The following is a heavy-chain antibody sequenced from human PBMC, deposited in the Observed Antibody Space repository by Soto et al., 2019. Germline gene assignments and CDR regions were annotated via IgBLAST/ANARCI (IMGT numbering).Heavy chain of an antibody. J-gene: IGHJ4*02. D-gene: IGHD3-10*01. V-gene: IGHV1-3*01. CDR3: ARPMNYNDYLDS. CDR1: GYTFTSYS. CDR2: IHGNDGTT. Sequence: GASVKVSCKASGYTFTSYSMHWVRQAPGQRPEWMGWIHGNDGTTKYSQTFQGRVTLTRDTSASTDYMELGSLRPEDTAVYYCARPMNYNDYLDSWGQGTLVTVSS.